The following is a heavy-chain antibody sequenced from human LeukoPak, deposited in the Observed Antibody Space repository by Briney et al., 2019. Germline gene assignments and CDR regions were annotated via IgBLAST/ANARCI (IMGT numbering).Heavy chain of an antibody. CDR3: ARDRYSSGWYYSFDY. V-gene: IGHV3-21*01. J-gene: IGHJ4*02. CDR2: ISSSSYI. D-gene: IGHD6-19*01. Sequence: PGGSLRLSCAASGFTFSSYSMNWVRQAPGKGLEWVSSISSSSYIYYADSVKGRFTISRDNAKNSLYLQMNSLRAEDTAVYYCARDRYSSGWYYSFDYWGQGTLVTVSS. CDR1: GFTFSSYS.